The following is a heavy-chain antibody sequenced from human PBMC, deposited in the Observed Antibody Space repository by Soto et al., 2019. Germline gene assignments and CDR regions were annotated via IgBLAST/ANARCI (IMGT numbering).Heavy chain of an antibody. V-gene: IGHV4-31*03. CDR1: CGSISSGGYY. D-gene: IGHD4-17*01. J-gene: IGHJ5*02. CDR3: ARDRLSVTTPHGWFDP. CDR2: IYYSGST. Sequence: PSETLSLTCTVSCGSISSGGYYRSWIRQHPGKGLEWIGYIYYSGSTYYNPSLKSRVTISVDTSKNQFSLKLSSVTAADTAVYYCARDRLSVTTPHGWFDPWGQGTLVTVSS.